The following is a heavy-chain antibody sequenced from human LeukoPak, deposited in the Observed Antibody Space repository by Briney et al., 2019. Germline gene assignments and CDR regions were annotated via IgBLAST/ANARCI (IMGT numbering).Heavy chain of an antibody. D-gene: IGHD1-26*01. CDR1: GGSFSGYY. Sequence: PSETLSLTCAVYGGSFSGYYWSWIRQPPGKGLEWSGEINHSGSTNYNPSLKSRVTISVDTSKNQFSLKLSSVTAADTAVYYCARCYSGSYYYYYYMDVWGKGTTVTVSS. CDR2: INHSGST. V-gene: IGHV4-34*01. J-gene: IGHJ6*03. CDR3: ARCYSGSYYYYYYMDV.